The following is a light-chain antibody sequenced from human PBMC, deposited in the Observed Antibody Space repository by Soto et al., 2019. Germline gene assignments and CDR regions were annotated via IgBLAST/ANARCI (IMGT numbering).Light chain of an antibody. J-gene: IGKJ5*01. Sequence: EVVMTQSPATLAVSPGXRATLSCRASESVSRNLAWYQQKPGQAPRLLIYDASTRATGIPDRFNGGGSGTEFTLTISSLQSEDFVVYYCQQYNSWPPITFGQGTRLEIK. CDR1: ESVSRN. CDR3: QQYNSWPPIT. CDR2: DAS. V-gene: IGKV3-15*01.